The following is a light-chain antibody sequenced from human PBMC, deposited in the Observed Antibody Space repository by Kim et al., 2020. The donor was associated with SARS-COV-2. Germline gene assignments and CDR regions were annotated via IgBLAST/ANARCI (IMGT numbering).Light chain of an antibody. CDR2: DVT. Sequence: QSVTISCTGTNSDVGAYDYVSWYQQYPGKDPKLILYDVTKRPSGVPDRFSGSKSGNTASLIISGLQAEDEADYYCCSYAGSYTYVFGTGTKVTVL. CDR1: NSDVGAYDY. CDR3: CSYAGSYTYV. J-gene: IGLJ1*01. V-gene: IGLV2-11*03.